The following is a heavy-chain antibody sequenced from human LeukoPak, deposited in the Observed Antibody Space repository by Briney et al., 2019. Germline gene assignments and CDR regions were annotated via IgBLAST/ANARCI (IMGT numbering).Heavy chain of an antibody. Sequence: PSETLSLTCTVSGGSISSYYWSWMRQPPGKGLEWIGYIYYSGSTNYNPSLKSRVTISVDTSKNRFSLKLSSVTAADTAVYYCARGRNTMVRGGGWFDPWGQGTLVTVSS. J-gene: IGHJ5*02. D-gene: IGHD3-10*01. CDR2: IYYSGST. V-gene: IGHV4-59*08. CDR3: ARGRNTMVRGGGWFDP. CDR1: GGSISSYY.